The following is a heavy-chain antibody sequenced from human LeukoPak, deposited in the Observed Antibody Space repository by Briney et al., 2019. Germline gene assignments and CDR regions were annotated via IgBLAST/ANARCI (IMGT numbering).Heavy chain of an antibody. CDR3: ATAMAAGGSCYSCWFDP. J-gene: IGHJ5*02. CDR2: IIPIFGTA. Sequence: GASVKVSCKASGGTFSSYGISRVRQAPGQRLEWLGGIIPIFGTANYAQKFQGRVTITTDESTRTAYMALSRLRSEATALYYCATAMAAGGSCYSCWFDPWGEGNLVSASS. D-gene: IGHD2-15*01. CDR1: GGTFSSYG. V-gene: IGHV1-69*05.